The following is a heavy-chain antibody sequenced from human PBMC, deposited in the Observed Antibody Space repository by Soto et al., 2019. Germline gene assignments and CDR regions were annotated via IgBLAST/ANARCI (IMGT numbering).Heavy chain of an antibody. Sequence: QVQLVESGGGVVQPGRSLRLSCAASGFTFSSYAMHWVRQAPGKGLERVAVISYDGSNKYYADSVKGRFTLSRDNSKNTLYLQINSLRAEDTAVYYCARDLRIVALDYWGQGTLATVSS. J-gene: IGHJ4*02. V-gene: IGHV3-30-3*01. CDR1: GFTFSSYA. CDR3: ARDLRIVALDY. CDR2: ISYDGSNK. D-gene: IGHD5-12*01.